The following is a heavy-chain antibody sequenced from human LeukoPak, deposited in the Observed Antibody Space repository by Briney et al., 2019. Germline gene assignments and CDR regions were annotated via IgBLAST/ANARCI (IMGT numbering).Heavy chain of an antibody. V-gene: IGHV1-8*01. CDR3: ARGYGVYEDYFDY. D-gene: IGHD4-17*01. CDR1: GYTFTIYD. J-gene: IGHJ4*02. CDR2: MNPNSGNT. Sequence: GASVKVSCKASGYTFTIYDINWVRQATGQGREWMGWMNPNSGNTGYAQKFQGRVTMTRNTSISTAYMELSSLRSEDTAVYYCARGYGVYEDYFDYWGQGTLVTVSS.